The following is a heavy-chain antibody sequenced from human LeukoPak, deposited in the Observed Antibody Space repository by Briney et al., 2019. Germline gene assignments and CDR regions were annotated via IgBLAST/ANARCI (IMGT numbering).Heavy chain of an antibody. CDR2: IATTGDT. J-gene: IGHJ4*02. CDR3: ARGHEIRYGSFQPPDY. CDR1: GFTFSADD. V-gene: IGHV3-13*01. D-gene: IGHD3-10*01. Sequence: GGSLRLSCAASGFTFSADDMHWVRQATGKGLEWVSAIATTGDTYYPDSVKGRFTISRENAKNSLYLQMNSLSAGDTAVYYCARGHEIRYGSFQPPDYWGQGTLVTVSS.